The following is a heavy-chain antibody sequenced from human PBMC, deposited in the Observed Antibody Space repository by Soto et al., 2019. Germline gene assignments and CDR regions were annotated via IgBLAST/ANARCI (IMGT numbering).Heavy chain of an antibody. CDR2: INTANGDT. Sequence: QIQLVQSGAEMKKPGASVKVSCKASGYTFTNYAMHWVRQAPGQRLEWMGRINTANGDTIYSQYFQGRVTITRDTTAGTVYLELGSLRFEDTAVYYCGRGHATFEPWGQGTMVTVSS. J-gene: IGHJ5*02. CDR1: GYTFTNYA. CDR3: GRGHATFEP. V-gene: IGHV1-3*04.